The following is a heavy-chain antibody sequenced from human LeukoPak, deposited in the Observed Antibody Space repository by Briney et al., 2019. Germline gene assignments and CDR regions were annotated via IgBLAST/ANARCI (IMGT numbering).Heavy chain of an antibody. CDR2: IYYSGST. Sequence: PSETLSLTCTVSGGSISGSSYYWGWIRQPPGKGLEWIGSIYYSGSTYYNPSLKSRVTISVDTSKNQFSLKLNSVTATDTAVYYCARGLMVYAMWPSVFDYWGQGTLVTVSS. CDR1: GGSISGSSYY. J-gene: IGHJ4*02. CDR3: ARGLMVYAMWPSVFDY. D-gene: IGHD2-8*01. V-gene: IGHV4-39*01.